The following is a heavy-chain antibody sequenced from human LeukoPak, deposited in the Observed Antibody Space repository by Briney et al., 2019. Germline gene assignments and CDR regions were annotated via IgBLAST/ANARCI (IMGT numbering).Heavy chain of an antibody. CDR2: ISGSGGST. CDR1: GFTFSSYG. CDR3: ANYVWVIDY. V-gene: IGHV3-23*01. D-gene: IGHD3-16*01. Sequence: GGSLRLSCAASGFTFSSYGMSWVRQAPGKGLEWVSAISGSGGSTYYADSVKGRFTISRDNSENTLYLQMNSLRAEDTAVYYCANYVWVIDYWGQGTLVTVSS. J-gene: IGHJ4*02.